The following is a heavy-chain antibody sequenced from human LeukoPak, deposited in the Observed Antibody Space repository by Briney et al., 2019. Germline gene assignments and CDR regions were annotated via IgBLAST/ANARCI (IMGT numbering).Heavy chain of an antibody. D-gene: IGHD2-15*01. J-gene: IGHJ4*02. CDR1: GDSISSYY. CDR2: IYNSGST. V-gene: IGHV4-59*12. Sequence: SETLSLTCTVSGDSISSYYWSWIRQPPGKGLEWIAYIYNSGSTDYNPSLKSRVTISVDTSKKQFSLKLSAVTAADTAVYYCARASQLFYFDYWGQGTLVTVS. CDR3: ARASQLFYFDY.